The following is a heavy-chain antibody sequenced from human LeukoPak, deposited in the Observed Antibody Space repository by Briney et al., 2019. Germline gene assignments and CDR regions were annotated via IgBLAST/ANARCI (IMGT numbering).Heavy chain of an antibody. J-gene: IGHJ6*02. Sequence: SQTLSLTCTVSGGSISSGGYYWSWIRQHPGKGLEWIGYIYYSGSTYYNPSLKSRVTISVDTSKNQFSLKLSSVTAADTAVYYCARDNPSCSSTSCTMGYYYYGMDVWGQGTTVTVSS. CDR3: ARDNPSCSSTSCTMGYYYYGMDV. D-gene: IGHD2-2*01. CDR1: GGSISSGGYY. V-gene: IGHV4-31*03. CDR2: IYYSGST.